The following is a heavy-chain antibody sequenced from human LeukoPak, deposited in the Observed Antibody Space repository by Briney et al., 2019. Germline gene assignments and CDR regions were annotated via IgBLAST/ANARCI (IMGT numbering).Heavy chain of an antibody. CDR1: GGSISSSSYY. CDR2: IYYSGST. Sequence: TSSETLSLTCTVSGGSISSSSYYWGWIRQPPGKGPEWIGSIYYSGSTYYNPSLKSRVTISVDTSKNQFSLKLSSVTAADTAVYYCARTRYYYNSRSYGAPYYFDYWGQGTLVTVSS. D-gene: IGHD3-10*01. V-gene: IGHV4-39*01. J-gene: IGHJ4*02. CDR3: ARTRYYYNSRSYGAPYYFDY.